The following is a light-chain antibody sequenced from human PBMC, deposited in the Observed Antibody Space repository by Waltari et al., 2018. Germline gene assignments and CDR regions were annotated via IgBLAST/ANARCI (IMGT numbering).Light chain of an antibody. J-gene: IGKJ2*01. V-gene: IGKV1-39*01. CDR3: QQSYSIPYT. CDR1: QTIGSY. Sequence: DIQMTQSPSSLSASVGDRVTITCRASQTIGSYLHWYQLKPGKAPKPLIYAASSLQSGVPSRFSGSGSGTDFTLTISSLRPEDVATYYCQQSYSIPYTFGQGTKLQIK. CDR2: AAS.